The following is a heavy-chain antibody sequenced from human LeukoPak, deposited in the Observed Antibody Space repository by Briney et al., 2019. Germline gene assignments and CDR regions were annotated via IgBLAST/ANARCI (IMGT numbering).Heavy chain of an antibody. CDR3: ARYYYGSGSYYFNFDY. CDR2: VSGSGHST. Sequence: PGGSLRLSCAASGFTFSIYAMSWVRQAPGKGLEWVSTVSGSGHSTFYADSVKGRFTISRDNSKNTLYLQMNSLRAEDTAVYYCARYYYGSGSYYFNFDYWGQGTLVTVSS. CDR1: GFTFSIYA. D-gene: IGHD3-10*01. V-gene: IGHV3-23*01. J-gene: IGHJ4*02.